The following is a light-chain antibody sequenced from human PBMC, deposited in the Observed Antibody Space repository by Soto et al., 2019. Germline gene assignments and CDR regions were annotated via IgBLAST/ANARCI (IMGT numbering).Light chain of an antibody. V-gene: IGLV2-14*01. Sequence: QSALTQPASVSGSPGQSITISCTGTSSDVGGYNYVSWYQQHPGKAPKLMIYDVSNRPSGVSSRFSGSKSGNTASLTISGLQAEDEADCYCSSYTTSSTYVFGTGTKVTVL. CDR3: SSYTTSSTYV. J-gene: IGLJ1*01. CDR1: SSDVGGYNY. CDR2: DVS.